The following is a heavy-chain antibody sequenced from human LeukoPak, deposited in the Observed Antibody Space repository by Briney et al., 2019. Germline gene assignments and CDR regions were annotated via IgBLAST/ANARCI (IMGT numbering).Heavy chain of an antibody. Sequence: GGSLRLSCAASGFTVSSNYMSWVRQAPGKGLEWVANIKEDGSEEYYVDSVKGRFTISRDNARNSLYLQLNSLRAEDTAVYYCARDKLGYCRSSSCSGSHFDYWGQGTLVTVSS. D-gene: IGHD2-15*01. V-gene: IGHV3-7*03. CDR2: IKEDGSEE. J-gene: IGHJ4*02. CDR3: ARDKLGYCRSSSCSGSHFDY. CDR1: GFTVSSNY.